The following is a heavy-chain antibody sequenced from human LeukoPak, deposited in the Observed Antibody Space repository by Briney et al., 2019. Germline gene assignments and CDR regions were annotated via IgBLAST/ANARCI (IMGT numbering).Heavy chain of an antibody. V-gene: IGHV3-64*01. CDR2: ISSNGGST. Sequence: QPGGSLRLSCAASGFTFSSYAMHWVRQAPGKGLEYVSAISSNGGSTYYANSVKGRFTISRDNPKNTLYLQMNSLRAEDTAVYYCAKAVSSKDYFDYWGQGTLVTVSS. D-gene: IGHD6-6*01. CDR3: AKAVSSKDYFDY. CDR1: GFTFSSYA. J-gene: IGHJ4*02.